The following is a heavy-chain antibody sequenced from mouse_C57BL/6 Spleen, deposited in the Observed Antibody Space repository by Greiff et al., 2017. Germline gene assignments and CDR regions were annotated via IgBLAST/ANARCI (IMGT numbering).Heavy chain of an antibody. J-gene: IGHJ1*03. V-gene: IGHV1-80*01. CDR2: IYPGDGDT. Sequence: QVTLKVSGAELVKPGASVKISCKASGYAFSSYWMNWVKQRPGKGLEWIGQIYPGDGDTNYNGKFKGKATLTADKSSSTAYMQLSSLTSEDSAVYFCARDDDDWYFEVWGTGTTVTVSS. CDR3: ARDDDDWYFEV. D-gene: IGHD2-4*01. CDR1: GYAFSSYW.